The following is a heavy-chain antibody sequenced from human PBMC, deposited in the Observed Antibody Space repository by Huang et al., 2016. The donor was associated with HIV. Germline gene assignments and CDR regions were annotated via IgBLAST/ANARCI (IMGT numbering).Heavy chain of an antibody. V-gene: IGHV4-39*01. Sequence: QLQLQESGPGQVKPSETLSLTCTVSGDFISSTNYYWGWIRQSPGKGLGGVGRVYQSGSTNYNPSLKSRVTLSVDTSRNQFSLRLNSVTAADTAVYYCASQHIGAAATWFWGRGTQVAVSS. J-gene: IGHJ4*02. D-gene: IGHD6-13*01. CDR3: ASQHIGAAATWF. CDR2: VYQSGST. CDR1: GDFISSTNYY.